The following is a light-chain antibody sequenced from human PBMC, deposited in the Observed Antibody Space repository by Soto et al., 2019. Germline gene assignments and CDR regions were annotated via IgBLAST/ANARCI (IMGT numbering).Light chain of an antibody. Sequence: DIQMTQSPSTLSASVGDRVTITCRASQSISSWLAWYQQKPGKAPKLLICDASTLESGVPSRFSGSGSGTEFTLTISSLQPDDFATYYCQHYKTYSWTFGQGTTVDIK. CDR2: DAS. J-gene: IGKJ1*01. CDR1: QSISSW. V-gene: IGKV1-5*01. CDR3: QHYKTYSWT.